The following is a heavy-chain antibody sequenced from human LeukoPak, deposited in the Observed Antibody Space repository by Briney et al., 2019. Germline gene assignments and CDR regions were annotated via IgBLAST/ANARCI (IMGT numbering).Heavy chain of an antibody. CDR1: GFTVSSNS. D-gene: IGHD4-23*01. CDR2: IYSGGNT. Sequence: PGGSLRLSCTVSGFTVSSNSWSWVRQAPGKGLEWVSFIYSGGNTHYSDSVKGRFTISRDNSKNTLYLQMNSLRAEDTAVYFCAKCGNEVYSDYWGQGALVTVSS. V-gene: IGHV3-53*01. CDR3: AKCGNEVYSDY. J-gene: IGHJ4*02.